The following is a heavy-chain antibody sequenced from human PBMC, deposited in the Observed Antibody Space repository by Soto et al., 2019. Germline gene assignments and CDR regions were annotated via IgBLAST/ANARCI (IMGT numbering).Heavy chain of an antibody. CDR1: GFTFSNCG. V-gene: IGHV3-48*02. Sequence: EVQLVESGGDLVQPGGSLRLSCAASGFTFSNCGMNWVRQTPGKGLEWVSYISDSGATKHYADSVKGRFTISRDNGKDSLYLQMNSLRDEDTAVYFCARCSRNSCYSYGVDVWGQGATVTVSS. CDR3: ARCSRNSCYSYGVDV. J-gene: IGHJ6*02. D-gene: IGHD2-15*01. CDR2: ISDSGATK.